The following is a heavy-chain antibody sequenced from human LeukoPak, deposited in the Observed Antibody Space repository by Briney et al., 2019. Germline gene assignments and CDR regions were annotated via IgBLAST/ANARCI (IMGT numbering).Heavy chain of an antibody. Sequence: KPSETLSLTCAVYGGSFSGYYWSWIRQPPGKGLEWIGEINHSGSTNYNPSLKSRVTISVDTSKNQSSLKLSSVTAADTAVYYCARGASGYSSSWYSYWGQGTLVTVSS. CDR3: ARGASGYSSSWYSY. V-gene: IGHV4-34*01. D-gene: IGHD6-13*01. J-gene: IGHJ4*02. CDR1: GGSFSGYY. CDR2: INHSGST.